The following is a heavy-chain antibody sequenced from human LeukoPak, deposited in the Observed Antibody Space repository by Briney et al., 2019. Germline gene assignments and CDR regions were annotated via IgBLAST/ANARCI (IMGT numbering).Heavy chain of an antibody. V-gene: IGHV4-59*01. CDR3: AKGSLDYDILTGYYYYYYYMDV. Sequence: SETLSLTCTVSGGSISSYYWNWIRQPPGKGLEWIGYIYYSGSTNYNPSLKSRVTISVDTSKNQFSLRLTSVTAADTAVYYCAKGSLDYDILTGYYYYYYYMDVWGKGTTVTISS. CDR2: IYYSGST. J-gene: IGHJ6*03. CDR1: GGSISSYY. D-gene: IGHD3-9*01.